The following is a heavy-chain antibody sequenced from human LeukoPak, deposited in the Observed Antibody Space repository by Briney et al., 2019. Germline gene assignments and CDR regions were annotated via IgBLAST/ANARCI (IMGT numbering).Heavy chain of an antibody. Sequence: PGESLKISFQGSGYTFATSWIGWVRQMPGKGLEWRGIIYPEDSDTRYSPSVHGHLTISADRSISTAYLQWYSLKVSDTGIYYCARRSVAGDWNFGLWGPGTLVTVSS. CDR3: ARRSVAGDWNFGL. CDR1: GYTFATSW. CDR2: IYPEDSDT. V-gene: IGHV5-51*01. D-gene: IGHD6-19*01. J-gene: IGHJ2*01.